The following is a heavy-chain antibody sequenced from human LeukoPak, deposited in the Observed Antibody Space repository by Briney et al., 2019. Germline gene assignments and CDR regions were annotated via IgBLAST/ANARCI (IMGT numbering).Heavy chain of an antibody. V-gene: IGHV1-2*02. CDR2: INPNSGGT. J-gene: IGHJ4*02. Sequence: ASAKVSCKASGYTFTGYYMHWVRQAPGQGLEWMGWINPNSGGTNYAQKFQGRVTMTRDTSISTAYMELSRLRSDDTAVYYCARGTIAVAGSPFDYWGQGTLVTVSS. CDR3: ARGTIAVAGSPFDY. D-gene: IGHD6-19*01. CDR1: GYTFTGYY.